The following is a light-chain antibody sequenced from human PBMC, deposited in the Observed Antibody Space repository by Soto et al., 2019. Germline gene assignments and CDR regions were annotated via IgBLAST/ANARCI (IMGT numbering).Light chain of an antibody. Sequence: EFVLTQSPGTLSLSPGERATLSCRASQTVRNNYLAWYQQKPGQAPRLLIYDASSRATGIPDRFSGGGSGTDCTLTISILEPEDFAVDYCQQFSSYPLTFGGRTKVEIK. J-gene: IGKJ4*01. V-gene: IGKV3-20*01. CDR1: QTVRNNY. CDR3: QQFSSYPLT. CDR2: DAS.